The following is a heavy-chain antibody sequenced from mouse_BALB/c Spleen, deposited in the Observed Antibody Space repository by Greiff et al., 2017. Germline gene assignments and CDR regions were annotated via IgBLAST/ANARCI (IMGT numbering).Heavy chain of an antibody. CDR3: AREGLRQGYYYAMDY. CDR2: ISSGSSTI. J-gene: IGHJ4*01. V-gene: IGHV5-17*02. Sequence: EVNLVESGGGLVQPGGSRKLSCAASGFTFSSFGMHWVRQAPEKGLEWVAYISSGSSTIYYADTVKGRFTISRDNPKNTLFLQMTSLRSEDTAMYYCAREGLRQGYYYAMDYWGQGTSVTVSS. CDR1: GFTFSSFG. D-gene: IGHD2-4*01.